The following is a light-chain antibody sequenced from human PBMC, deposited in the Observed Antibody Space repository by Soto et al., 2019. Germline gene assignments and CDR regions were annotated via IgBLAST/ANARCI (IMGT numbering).Light chain of an antibody. J-gene: IGKJ1*01. CDR2: GAS. CDR3: QQYGSSPWT. V-gene: IGKV3-20*01. Sequence: IALTQSPGTLPLSPGERATLSCRASQRVSSSYLAWYQQKPGQAPRLVIYGASSRATGIPDRFSGSGSGTGFTLTISRLEPEDFAVYYCQQYGSSPWTFGQGTKVDIK. CDR1: QRVSSSY.